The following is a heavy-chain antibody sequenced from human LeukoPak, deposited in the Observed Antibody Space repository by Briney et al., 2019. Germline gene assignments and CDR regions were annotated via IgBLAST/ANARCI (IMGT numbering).Heavy chain of an antibody. V-gene: IGHV3-43*02. D-gene: IGHD6-13*01. J-gene: IGHJ4*02. Sequence: PGGSLRLSCAASGFTFDDYAMHWVRQAPGKGLEWVSLISGDGGSTYYADSVKGRFTISRDNSKNSLYLQMNSLRTEDTALYYCAKDIRYDSSSRYPDYWGQGTLVTVSS. CDR1: GFTFDDYA. CDR2: ISGDGGST. CDR3: AKDIRYDSSSRYPDY.